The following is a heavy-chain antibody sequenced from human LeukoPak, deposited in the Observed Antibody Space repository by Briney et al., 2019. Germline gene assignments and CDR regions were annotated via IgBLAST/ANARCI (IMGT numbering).Heavy chain of an antibody. J-gene: IGHJ4*02. CDR2: IYYRGTT. V-gene: IGHV4-59*01. Sequence: SETLSLTCTVSGGSTRGFYWSWIRQPPGKGLEWIGFIYYRGTTNYNPSLKSRVTISVDTSKNQFSLKLNSVTAADTAVYYCARNTKLDSWGQGILVTVSS. CDR3: ARNTKLDS. CDR1: GGSTRGFY.